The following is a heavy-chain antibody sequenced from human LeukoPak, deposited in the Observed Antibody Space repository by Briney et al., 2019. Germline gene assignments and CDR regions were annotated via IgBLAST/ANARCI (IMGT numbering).Heavy chain of an antibody. D-gene: IGHD3-22*01. CDR2: ISGSGGST. Sequence: PGGSLRLSCAASGFTFSSYGMSWVRQAPGKGLEWVSAISGSGGSTYYADSVKGRFTISRDNSKNTLYLQMNSLRAEDTAVYYCARDKGSYYDSSGYSVYYYYYYMDVWGKGATVTVSS. CDR1: GFTFSSYG. V-gene: IGHV3-23*01. CDR3: ARDKGSYYDSSGYSVYYYYYYMDV. J-gene: IGHJ6*03.